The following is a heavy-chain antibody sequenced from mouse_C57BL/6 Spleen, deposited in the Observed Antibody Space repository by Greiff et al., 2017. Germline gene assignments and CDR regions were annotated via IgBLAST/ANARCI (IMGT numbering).Heavy chain of an antibody. Sequence: QVQLQQSGAELVRPGTSVKVSCKASGYAFTNYLIEWVKQRPGQGLEWIGVINPGSGGTNYNEKFKGKATLTADKSSSTAYMQLSSLTSEDSAVYFCARGAYDSPYAMDYWGQGTSVTVSS. D-gene: IGHD2-4*01. V-gene: IGHV1-54*01. CDR2: INPGSGGT. CDR3: ARGAYDSPYAMDY. J-gene: IGHJ4*01. CDR1: GYAFTNYL.